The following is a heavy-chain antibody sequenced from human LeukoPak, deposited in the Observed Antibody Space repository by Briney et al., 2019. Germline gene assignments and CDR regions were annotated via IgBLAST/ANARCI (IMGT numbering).Heavy chain of an antibody. Sequence: PGGSLRLSCAASGFTFSSCAMHWVRQAPGKGLEWVAVISYDGSNKYYADSVKGRFTIFRDNSKNTLYLQMNSLRAEDTALYYCAKGPLIEVAGTTWDYWGQGTLVTVSS. J-gene: IGHJ4*02. D-gene: IGHD6-19*01. V-gene: IGHV3-30-3*01. CDR1: GFTFSSCA. CDR3: AKGPLIEVAGTTWDY. CDR2: ISYDGSNK.